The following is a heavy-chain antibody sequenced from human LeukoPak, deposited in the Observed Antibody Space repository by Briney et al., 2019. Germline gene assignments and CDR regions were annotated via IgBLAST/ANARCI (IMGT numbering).Heavy chain of an antibody. CDR1: GFTFSSYA. V-gene: IGHV3-23*01. D-gene: IGHD3-9*01. Sequence: QPGGSLRLSCAASGFTFSSYAMSWVRQAPGKGLEWVSAISGSGGSTYYADSVKGRSTISRDNSKNTLYLQMNSLRAEDTAVYYCAKWGDYDILTGYYVSDFWGQGTLVTVSS. CDR3: AKWGDYDILTGYYVSDF. J-gene: IGHJ4*02. CDR2: ISGSGGST.